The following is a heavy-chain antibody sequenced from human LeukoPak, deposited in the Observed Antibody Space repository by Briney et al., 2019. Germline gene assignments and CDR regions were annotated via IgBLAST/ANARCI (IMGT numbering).Heavy chain of an antibody. J-gene: IGHJ4*02. Sequence: GGSLRLSCEASGFTFSSYAISWVRQAPGRGLAWVSVISSSADSTYYADSVKGRFTISRDNSKNTLYLQMNNLRAEDTAVYYCAKPLEKYTYGGNFDYWGQGRLVTVSS. D-gene: IGHD4-23*01. CDR2: ISSSADST. CDR3: AKPLEKYTYGGNFDY. V-gene: IGHV3-23*01. CDR1: GFTFSSYA.